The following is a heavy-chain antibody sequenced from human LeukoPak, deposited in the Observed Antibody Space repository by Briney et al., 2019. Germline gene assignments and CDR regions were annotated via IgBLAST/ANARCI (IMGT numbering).Heavy chain of an antibody. CDR1: GGSISSYY. CDR3: ARGYDRDAFDI. D-gene: IGHD3-22*01. J-gene: IGHJ3*02. Sequence: PSETLSLTCTVSGGSISSYYWSWIRQPPGKGLEWIGYIYYSGSTYYNPFLKSRVTISVDTSKNQFSLKLSSVTAADTAVYYCARGYDRDAFDIWGQGTMVTVSS. V-gene: IGHV4-59*08. CDR2: IYYSGST.